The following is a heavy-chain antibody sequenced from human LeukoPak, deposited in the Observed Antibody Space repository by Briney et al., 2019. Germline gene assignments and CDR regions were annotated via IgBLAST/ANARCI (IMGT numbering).Heavy chain of an antibody. D-gene: IGHD3-10*01. Sequence: GGSLRLSCAASGFTFENYRMHWVRQAPGKGLEWVSLITHDGSNKYYADSVKGRFTISRDNSKNTLYLQMNSLRAEDTAVYYCAKDNAYYYADYWGQGTLVTVSS. CDR3: AKDNAYYYADY. CDR1: GFTFENYR. CDR2: ITHDGSNK. V-gene: IGHV3-30-3*01. J-gene: IGHJ4*02.